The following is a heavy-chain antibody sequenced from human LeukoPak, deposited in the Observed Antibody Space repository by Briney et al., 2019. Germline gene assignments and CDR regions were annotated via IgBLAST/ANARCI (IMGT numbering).Heavy chain of an antibody. CDR2: LSGSGGST. J-gene: IGHJ5*02. Sequence: GGSLRLSCAASGFTFSSYAMSWVRQAPGKGLEWVSALSGSGGSTYYADSVKGRFTISRDNSKNTLYLQMNSLRAEDTAVYYSAKYGSGSYLDWFDPWGQGTLVTVSS. CDR3: AKYGSGSYLDWFDP. V-gene: IGHV3-23*01. CDR1: GFTFSSYA. D-gene: IGHD3-10*01.